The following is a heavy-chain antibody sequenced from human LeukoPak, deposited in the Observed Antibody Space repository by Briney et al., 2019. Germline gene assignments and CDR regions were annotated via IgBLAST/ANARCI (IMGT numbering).Heavy chain of an antibody. D-gene: IGHD3-10*01. CDR2: INPNSGGT. V-gene: IGHV1-2*02. J-gene: IGHJ5*02. CDR3: ARDSWMVRGVIITTWFDP. Sequence: ASVKVSCKASGYTFTGYYMHWVRQAPGQGLEWMGWINPNSGGTNYAQKFQGRVTITADKSTSTAYMELSSLRSEDTAVYYCARDSWMVRGVIITTWFDPWGQGTLVTVSS. CDR1: GYTFTGYY.